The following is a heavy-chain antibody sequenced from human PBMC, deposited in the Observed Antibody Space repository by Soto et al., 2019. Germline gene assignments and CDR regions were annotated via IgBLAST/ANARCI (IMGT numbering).Heavy chain of an antibody. D-gene: IGHD5-12*01. V-gene: IGHV5-51*01. J-gene: IGHJ4*02. CDR1: GYSFTSYW. CDR2: IYPGDSDT. Sequence: RGESLKISCKGSGYSFTSYWIGWVRQMPGKGLEWMGIIYPGDSDTRYSPSFQGQVTISADKSISTAYLQWSSLKASDTAMYYCARLIYDGYNFYYFDYWGQGTLVTVSS. CDR3: ARLIYDGYNFYYFDY.